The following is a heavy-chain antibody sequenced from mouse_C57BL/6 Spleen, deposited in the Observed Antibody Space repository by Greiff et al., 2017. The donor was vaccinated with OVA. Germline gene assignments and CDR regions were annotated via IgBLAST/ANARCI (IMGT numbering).Heavy chain of an antibody. Sequence: EVKLVESGGGLVKPGGSLKLSCAASGFTFSSYAMSWVRQTPEKRLEWVATISDGGSYTYYPDNVKGRFTISRDNAKNNLYLQMSHLKSEDTAMYYCARLTGTGYFDDWGQGTTLTVSS. CDR3: ARLTGTGYFDD. CDR2: ISDGGSYT. CDR1: GFTFSSYA. V-gene: IGHV5-4*03. D-gene: IGHD4-1*01. J-gene: IGHJ2*01.